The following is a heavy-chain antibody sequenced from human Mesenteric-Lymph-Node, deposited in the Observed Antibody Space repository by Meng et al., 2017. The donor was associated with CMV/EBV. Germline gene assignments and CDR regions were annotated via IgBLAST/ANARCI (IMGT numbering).Heavy chain of an antibody. V-gene: IGHV3-11*01. CDR2: ITRSASTI. D-gene: IGHD3-3*01. J-gene: IGHJ4*02. Sequence: GESLKISCAASGFTFSDYYMSWVRQAPGKGLEWVSYITRSASTIYYADSVKGRFIISRDNAKNSLYLQMDSLRADDTAVYYCARVWREAATREYFFDYWGQGTLVTVSS. CDR1: GFTFSDYY. CDR3: ARVWREAATREYFFDY.